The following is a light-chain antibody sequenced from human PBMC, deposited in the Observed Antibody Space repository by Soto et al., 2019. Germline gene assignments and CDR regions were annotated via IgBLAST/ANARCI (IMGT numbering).Light chain of an antibody. V-gene: IGKV1-27*01. CDR2: SAP. Sequence: DIQMTQSPSSLSASVGDRVTITCRASQDISAYLAWYQQKPWKVPKLLIYSAPTLQSGVPSRFSGSGSGTDFTLTISSLQPEDVATDYWQKFNTAPLTFGQGTRLEIK. CDR3: QKFNTAPLT. CDR1: QDISAY. J-gene: IGKJ5*01.